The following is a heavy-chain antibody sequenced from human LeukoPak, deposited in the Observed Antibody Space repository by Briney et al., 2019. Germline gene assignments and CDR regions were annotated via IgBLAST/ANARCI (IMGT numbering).Heavy chain of an antibody. CDR2: INHSGST. J-gene: IGHJ4*02. CDR3: ARVKLLYDYVWGSYRYTYFDY. Sequence: SETLSLTCAVYGGSFSGYYWSWIRQPPGKGLEWIGEINHSGSTNYNPSLKSRVTISVDTSKNQFSLKLSSVPAADTAVYYCARVKLLYDYVWGSYRYTYFDYWGQGTLVTVSS. D-gene: IGHD3-16*02. V-gene: IGHV4-34*01. CDR1: GGSFSGYY.